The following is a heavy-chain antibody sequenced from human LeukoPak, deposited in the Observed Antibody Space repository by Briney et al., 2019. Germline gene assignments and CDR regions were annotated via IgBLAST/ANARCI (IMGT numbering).Heavy chain of an antibody. Sequence: ASVKVSCTVSGYTLTELSMHWVRQAPGKGLEWMGGFDPEDGETIYAQKLQGRVTMTEGTSTDTAYMELSSLRSEDTAVYYCATIGSGGYDGYYYMDVWGKGTTVTVSS. CDR1: GYTLTELS. J-gene: IGHJ6*03. D-gene: IGHD5-18*01. CDR2: FDPEDGET. V-gene: IGHV1-24*01. CDR3: ATIGSGGYDGYYYMDV.